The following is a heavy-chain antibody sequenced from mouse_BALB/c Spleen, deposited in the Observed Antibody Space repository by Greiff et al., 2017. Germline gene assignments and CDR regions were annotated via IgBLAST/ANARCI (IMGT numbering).Heavy chain of an antibody. J-gene: IGHJ4*01. V-gene: IGHV5-4*02. CDR1: GFTFGDYY. CDR3: ARGGGYYYAMDY. Sequence: EVQGVESGGGLVKPGGSLKLSCAASGFTFGDYYMYWVRQTPEKRLEWVATISDGGSYTYYPDSVKGRFTISRDNAKNNLYLQMSSLKSEDTAMYYCARGGGYYYAMDYWGQGTSVTVSS. CDR2: ISDGGSYT.